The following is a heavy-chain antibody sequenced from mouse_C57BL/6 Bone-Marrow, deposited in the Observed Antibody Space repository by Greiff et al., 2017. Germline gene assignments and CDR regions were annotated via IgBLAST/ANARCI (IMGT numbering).Heavy chain of an antibody. J-gene: IGHJ4*01. CDR3: ARENLFITTVGYGMDY. Sequence: QVHVKQPGAELVKPGASVKMSCKASGYTFTSYWITWVTQRPGQGLEWIGDIYPGSGSTNYNEKFKSKATLTVDTSSRTAYMQLGSLTSEDSAVYYCARENLFITTVGYGMDYWGQGTSVTVSS. D-gene: IGHD1-1*01. V-gene: IGHV1-55*01. CDR1: GYTFTSYW. CDR2: IYPGSGST.